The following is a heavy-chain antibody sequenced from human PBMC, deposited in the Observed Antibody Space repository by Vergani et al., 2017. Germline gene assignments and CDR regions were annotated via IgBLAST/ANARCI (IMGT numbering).Heavy chain of an antibody. CDR2: LTGGGGST. CDR3: VKDAVSYENFFES. Sequence: EVQLLESGGSLKQPGGSVRLSCAASGFTFRTYAMHWVPQAPGKGLEWVSALTGGGGSTYYADPFKGRFIISRDNSRDTLYLQMNSLRPEDTATYYCVKDAVSYENFFESWGQGTLVTVSS. CDR1: GFTFRTYA. V-gene: IGHV3-23*01. D-gene: IGHD1-26*01. J-gene: IGHJ4*02.